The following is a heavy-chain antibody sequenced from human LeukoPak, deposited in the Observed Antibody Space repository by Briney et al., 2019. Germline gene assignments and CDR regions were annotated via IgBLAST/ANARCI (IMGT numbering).Heavy chain of an antibody. Sequence: ASVKVSCKASGYTFTSYDINWVRQATGQGLEWMGWMNPNSGNTGYAQKFQGRVTMTRNTSISTAYMELSSLRSEDTAVYYCARDPRGNFYGTGDYWGQGTLVTVSA. CDR3: ARDPRGNFYGTGDY. J-gene: IGHJ4*02. V-gene: IGHV1-8*01. D-gene: IGHD5-18*01. CDR1: GYTFTSYD. CDR2: MNPNSGNT.